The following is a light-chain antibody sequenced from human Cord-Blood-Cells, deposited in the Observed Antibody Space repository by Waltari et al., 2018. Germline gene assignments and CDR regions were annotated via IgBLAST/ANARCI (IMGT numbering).Light chain of an antibody. CDR3: QRRSNWLT. CDR2: DAA. CDR1: QGVSSY. Sequence: EIVLTQSPPTPSLSPGERATLPCWAGQGVSSYLAWYQQKPGQAPRLLIYDAANRATGIPARFSGSGCGTDFTLTISSLGPEDFADYCGQRRSNWLTFGGGTKVAIK. V-gene: IGKV3-11*01. J-gene: IGKJ4*01.